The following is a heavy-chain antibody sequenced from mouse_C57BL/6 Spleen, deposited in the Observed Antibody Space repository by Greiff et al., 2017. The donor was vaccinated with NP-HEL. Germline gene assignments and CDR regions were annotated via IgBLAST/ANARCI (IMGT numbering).Heavy chain of an antibody. CDR3: ARGPYYGKGYAMDY. J-gene: IGHJ4*01. D-gene: IGHD1-1*01. Sequence: QLQQPGAELVRPGSSVKLSCKASGYTFTSYWMHWVKQRPIQGLEWIGNIDPSDSETHYNQKFKDKATLTVDKSSSTAYMQLRSLTSEDSAVYYCARGPYYGKGYAMDYWGQGTSVTVSS. V-gene: IGHV1-52*01. CDR1: GYTFTSYW. CDR2: IDPSDSET.